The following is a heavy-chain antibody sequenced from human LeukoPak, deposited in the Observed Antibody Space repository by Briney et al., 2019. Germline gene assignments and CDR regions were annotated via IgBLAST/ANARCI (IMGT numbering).Heavy chain of an antibody. CDR2: IRSKAYGGTT. CDR3: TRALRQWLVYGAFQH. Sequence: PGGSLRLSCTASGFTFGDYAMSWFRQAPGKGLEWVGFIRSKAYGGTTEYAASVKGRFTISRDDSKSIAYLQMNSLKTEDTAVYYCTRALRQWLVYGAFQHWGQGTLVTVSS. J-gene: IGHJ1*01. D-gene: IGHD6-19*01. V-gene: IGHV3-49*03. CDR1: GFTFGDYA.